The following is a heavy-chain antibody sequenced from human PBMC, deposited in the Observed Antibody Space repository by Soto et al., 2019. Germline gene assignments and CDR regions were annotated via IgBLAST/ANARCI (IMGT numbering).Heavy chain of an antibody. CDR2: ISYDGSNK. Sequence: GGSLRLSCAASGFTFSSYAMHWVRQAPGKGLEWVAVISYDGSNKYYADSVKGRFTISRDNSKNTLYLQMNSLRAEDTAVYYCARDLGGSGSYGEGDWYYYYGMVVWGQGTTVTVSS. J-gene: IGHJ6*02. CDR3: ARDLGGSGSYGEGDWYYYYGMVV. CDR1: GFTFSSYA. V-gene: IGHV3-30-3*01. D-gene: IGHD3-10*01.